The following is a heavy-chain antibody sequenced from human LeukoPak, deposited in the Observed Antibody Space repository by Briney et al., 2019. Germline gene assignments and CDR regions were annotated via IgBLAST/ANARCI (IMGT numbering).Heavy chain of an antibody. V-gene: IGHV3-21*01. CDR3: ARDGVGEDY. CDR2: ISASSSFI. J-gene: IGHJ4*02. D-gene: IGHD3-10*01. Sequence: KSGGSLRLSCAASGFTFSHYSMNWVRQAPGKGLEWVSSISASSSFIYYADSLKGRFTISRDNAKNSLYLQMNSLRAEDTAVFYCARDGVGEDYWGQGTLVTVSS. CDR1: GFTFSHYS.